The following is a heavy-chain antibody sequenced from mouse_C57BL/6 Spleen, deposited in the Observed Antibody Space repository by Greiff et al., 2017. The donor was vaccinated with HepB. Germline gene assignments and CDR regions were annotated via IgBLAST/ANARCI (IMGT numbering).Heavy chain of an antibody. CDR2: IYPSDSET. CDR1: GYTFTSYW. CDR3: ARHYGYYFDY. J-gene: IGHJ2*01. D-gene: IGHD1-1*01. Sequence: QVQLQQSGPELVRPGSSVKLSCKASGYTFTSYWMDWVKQRPGQGLEWIGNIYPSDSETHYNQKFKDKATLTVDKSSSTAYMQLSSLTSEDSAVYYCARHYGYYFDYWGQGTTLTVSS. V-gene: IGHV1-61*01.